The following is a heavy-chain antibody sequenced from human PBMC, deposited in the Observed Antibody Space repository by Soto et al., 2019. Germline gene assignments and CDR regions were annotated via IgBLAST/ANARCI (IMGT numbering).Heavy chain of an antibody. CDR2: IDPSDSYT. V-gene: IGHV5-10-1*01. J-gene: IGHJ5*01. Sequence: GASLKISCKGSGYSFTSYWISWVRQMPGKGLEWMGRIDPSDSYTNYSPSFQGHVTISADKSISTDYLQWSSLKASDTAMYYCARHRSSGWYSAWFDPWCQGTLVTVCS. CDR3: ARHRSSGWYSAWFDP. D-gene: IGHD6-19*01. CDR1: GYSFTSYW.